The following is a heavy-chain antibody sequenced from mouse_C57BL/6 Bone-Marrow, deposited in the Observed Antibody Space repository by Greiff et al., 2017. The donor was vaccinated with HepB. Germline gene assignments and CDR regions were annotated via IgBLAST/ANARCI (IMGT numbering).Heavy chain of an antibody. CDR3: ARGRYGSSYGYFDV. D-gene: IGHD1-1*01. CDR2: ISSGSSTI. CDR1: GFTFSDYG. V-gene: IGHV5-17*01. J-gene: IGHJ1*03. Sequence: EVKLMESGGGLVKPGGSLKLSCAASGFTFSDYGMHWVRQAPEKGLEWVAYISSGSSTIYYADTVKGRFTISSDNAKNTLFLQMTSLRSEDTAMYYCARGRYGSSYGYFDVWGTGTTVTVSS.